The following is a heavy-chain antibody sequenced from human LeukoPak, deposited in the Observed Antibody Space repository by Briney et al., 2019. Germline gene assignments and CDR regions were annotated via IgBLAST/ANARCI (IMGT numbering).Heavy chain of an antibody. Sequence: GGSLRLSCAASGFTFSSYGMHWVRQAPGKGLEWVAVIWYDGSNKYYADSVKGRFTISRDNSKNTLYLQMNSLRADDTAVYYCARRYCSGGSRYSFRGDWFDPWGQGTLVTVSS. V-gene: IGHV3-33*01. CDR1: GFTFSSYG. J-gene: IGHJ5*02. CDR2: IWYDGSNK. CDR3: ARRYCSGGSRYSFRGDWFDP. D-gene: IGHD2-15*01.